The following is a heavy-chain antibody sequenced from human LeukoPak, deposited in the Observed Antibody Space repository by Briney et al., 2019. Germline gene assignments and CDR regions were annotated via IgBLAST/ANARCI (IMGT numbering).Heavy chain of an antibody. J-gene: IGHJ4*02. CDR1: GVSISNNYFY. CDR2: VHHTGST. Sequence: PSETLSLTCTVSGVSISNNYFYWAWIRQPPGKGLELIGYVHHTGSTFHNSSLKSRVTISADTSPNQFSLSLTSVTAADTAVYYCATLGLLRGAGFNLATHFDYWGQGTLVAVSS. CDR3: ATLGLLRGAGFNLATHFDY. D-gene: IGHD1-26*01. V-gene: IGHV4-39*01.